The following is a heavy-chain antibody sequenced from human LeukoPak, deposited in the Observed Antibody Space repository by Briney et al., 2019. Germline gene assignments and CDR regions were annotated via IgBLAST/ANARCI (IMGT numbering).Heavy chain of an antibody. CDR2: IYHSGST. V-gene: IGHV4-38-2*02. D-gene: IGHD5-12*01. CDR1: GYSITSGYY. CDR3: ARDPGGGYVYYMDV. J-gene: IGHJ6*03. Sequence: PSETLSLTCDVSGYSITSGYYWGWIRQPPGKGLEWIGFIYHSGSTYYNPSLKSRVTLSVDTSKNQFSLKLSSVTAADTAVYYCARDPGGGYVYYMDVWGKGTTVTVSS.